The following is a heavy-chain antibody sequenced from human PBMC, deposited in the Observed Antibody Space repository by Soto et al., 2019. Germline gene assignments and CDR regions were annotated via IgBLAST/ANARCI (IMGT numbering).Heavy chain of an antibody. D-gene: IGHD6-13*01. J-gene: IGHJ5*02. CDR1: GFTFSSYS. Sequence: EVQLVESGGGLVQPGGSLRLSCAASGFTFSSYSMNWVRQAPGKGLEWVSYISSSSSTIYYADSVKGRFTISRDNAKKSLYLQMHSLRAEDTAVYYCARHPERIAQIGWFDPWGQGTLVTVSS. V-gene: IGHV3-48*01. CDR2: ISSSSSTI. CDR3: ARHPERIAQIGWFDP.